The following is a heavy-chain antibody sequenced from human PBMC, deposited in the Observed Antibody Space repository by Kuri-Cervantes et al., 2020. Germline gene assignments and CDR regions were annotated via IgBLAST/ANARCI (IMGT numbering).Heavy chain of an antibody. Sequence: GGSLGLSCAASGFTFSSYAMHWVRQAPGKGLEWVAVISYDGSNKYYADSVKGRFTISRDNSKNTLYLQMNSLRAEDTAVYYCARELAMVTSFDYWGQGTLVTVSS. V-gene: IGHV3-30-3*01. CDR2: ISYDGSNK. CDR3: ARELAMVTSFDY. J-gene: IGHJ4*02. CDR1: GFTFSSYA. D-gene: IGHD5-18*01.